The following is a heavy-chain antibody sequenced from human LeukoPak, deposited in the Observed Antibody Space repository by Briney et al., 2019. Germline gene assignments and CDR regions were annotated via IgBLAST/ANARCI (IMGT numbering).Heavy chain of an antibody. CDR2: IYYSGST. D-gene: IGHD5-12*01. CDR1: DDSISSYY. V-gene: IGHV4-39*07. CDR3: ARDGDSGYDF. J-gene: IGHJ4*02. Sequence: SETLSLTCTVSDDSISSYYWGWIRQPPGKGLEWIGSIYYSGSTYYNPSLKSRVTISVDTSKNQFSLKLSSVTAADTAVYYCARDGDSGYDFWGQGTLVTVSS.